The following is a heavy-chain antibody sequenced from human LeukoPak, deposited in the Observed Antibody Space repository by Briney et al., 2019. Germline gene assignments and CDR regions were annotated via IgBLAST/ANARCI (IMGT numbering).Heavy chain of an antibody. V-gene: IGHV1-8*02. CDR3: ARTPRNGYIEGY. J-gene: IGHJ4*02. Sequence: ASVKVSCKASGYTFTRYYMHWVRQATGQGLEWMGWMNPNSGDTGYAQNFQGRVTMTRDTSINTAYMELSSLRSEDTAVYYCARTPRNGYIEGYWGQGTLVTVSS. CDR2: MNPNSGDT. D-gene: IGHD5-24*01. CDR1: GYTFTRYY.